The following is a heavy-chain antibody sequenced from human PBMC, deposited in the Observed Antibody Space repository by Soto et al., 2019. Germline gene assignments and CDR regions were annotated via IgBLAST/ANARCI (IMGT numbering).Heavy chain of an antibody. CDR1: GYTFTSYS. Sequence: QVQLVQSGAEVKKPGASVKVSCKASGYTFTSYSISWVRQAPGQGLEWMGWISAYNGNTYHARKLQGRVTMTTDTSXXTAXMELRSLRSDDTAVYYCARDVGYGLIDYWGQGTLVTVSS. D-gene: IGHD5-18*01. CDR3: ARDVGYGLIDY. J-gene: IGHJ4*02. CDR2: ISAYNGNT. V-gene: IGHV1-18*01.